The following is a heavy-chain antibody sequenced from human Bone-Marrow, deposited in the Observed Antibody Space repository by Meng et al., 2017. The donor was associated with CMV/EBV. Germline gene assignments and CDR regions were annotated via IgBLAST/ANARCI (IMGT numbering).Heavy chain of an antibody. CDR3: ARDRRSSSWYPDWFDP. J-gene: IGHJ5*02. Sequence: ASVKVSCKASGYTFTSYGISWVRQAPGQGLEWMGWISAYNGNTNYAQKLQGRVTMTTDTSTSTAYMELRSLRSDDTAVYYCARDRRSSSWYPDWFDPWGQGTLVTVSS. CDR1: GYTFTSYG. CDR2: ISAYNGNT. V-gene: IGHV1-18*01. D-gene: IGHD6-13*01.